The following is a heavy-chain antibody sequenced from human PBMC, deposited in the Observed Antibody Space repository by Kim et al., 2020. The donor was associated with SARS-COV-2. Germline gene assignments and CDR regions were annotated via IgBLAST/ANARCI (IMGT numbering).Heavy chain of an antibody. V-gene: IGHV4-39*01. D-gene: IGHD3-22*01. Sequence: SETLSLTCTVSGGSISSSSYYWGWIRQPPGKGLEWIGSIYYSGSTYYNPSLKSRVTISVDTSKNQFSLKLSSVTAADTAVYYCARHSHDSSGYYDAFDIWGQGTMVTVSS. CDR1: GGSISSSSYY. CDR3: ARHSHDSSGYYDAFDI. CDR2: IYYSGST. J-gene: IGHJ3*02.